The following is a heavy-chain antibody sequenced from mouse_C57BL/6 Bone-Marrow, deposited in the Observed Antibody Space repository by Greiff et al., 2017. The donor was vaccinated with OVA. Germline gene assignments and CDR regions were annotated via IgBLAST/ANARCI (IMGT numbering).Heavy chain of an antibody. CDR1: GFSFNTYA. CDR3: RYYSNYDAMDY. CDR2: IRSKSNNYAT. V-gene: IGHV10-1*01. Sequence: EVKLLESGGGLVQPKGSLKLSCAASGFSFNTYAMNWVRQAPGKGLEWVARIRSKSNNYATYYADSVKDRFTISRDDSESMLYLQMNNLKTEDTAMYYCRYYSNYDAMDYWGQGTSVTVSS. D-gene: IGHD2-5*01. J-gene: IGHJ4*01.